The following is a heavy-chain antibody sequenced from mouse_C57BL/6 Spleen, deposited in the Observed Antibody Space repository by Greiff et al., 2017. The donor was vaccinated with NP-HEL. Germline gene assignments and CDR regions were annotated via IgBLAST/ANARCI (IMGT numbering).Heavy chain of an antibody. CDR3: TIGNYPAWFAY. D-gene: IGHD2-1*01. V-gene: IGHV14-4*01. Sequence: EVQLQQSGAELVRPGASVKLSCTASGFNIKDDYMHWVKQRPEQGLEWIGWIDTENGDTEYASKFQGKATITADTSSNTAYLQLSSLTSEDTAVYYGTIGNYPAWFAYWGQGTLVTVSA. CDR2: IDTENGDT. CDR1: GFNIKDDY. J-gene: IGHJ3*01.